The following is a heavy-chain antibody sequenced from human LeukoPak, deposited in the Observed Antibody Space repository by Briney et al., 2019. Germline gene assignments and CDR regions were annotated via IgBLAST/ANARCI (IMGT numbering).Heavy chain of an antibody. D-gene: IGHD3-16*01. CDR2: MNPNSGNT. CDR1: GYTFTSYD. J-gene: IGHJ3*02. V-gene: IGHV1-8*01. CDR3: ASGYEMIDAFDI. Sequence: ASVKVSCKASGYTFTSYDINWVRQATGQGLEWMGWMNPNSGNTGYAQKFQGRVTMTRNTSISTAYMELSSLRSEDTAVYYCASGYEMIDAFDIWGQGTMVTASS.